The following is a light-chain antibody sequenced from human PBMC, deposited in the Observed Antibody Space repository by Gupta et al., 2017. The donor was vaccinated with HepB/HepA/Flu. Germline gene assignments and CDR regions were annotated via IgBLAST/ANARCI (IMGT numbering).Light chain of an antibody. CDR1: QNIGNN. Sequence: DIVMTQSPVTLSVSPGEGATLSCRASQNIGNNVAWYQQKPGQAPRLLIHGASARATGISARFSGSGSGTEFTLTISSLQSEDFAVYYCHQYDNWPFTFGPGTKVDIK. J-gene: IGKJ3*01. CDR2: GAS. V-gene: IGKV3-15*01. CDR3: HQYDNWPFT.